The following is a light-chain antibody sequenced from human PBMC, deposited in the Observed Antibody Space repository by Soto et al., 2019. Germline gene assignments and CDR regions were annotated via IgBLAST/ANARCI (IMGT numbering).Light chain of an antibody. J-gene: IGKJ5*01. V-gene: IGKV3-15*01. CDR2: GAS. Sequence: ELVMTQSPVTLSVSPGERATLSCRASQSVSNNLAWYQQKPGQPPSLLIYGASTSATGIPARFSGSGSGTEFTLTISSLQSEDFAVYYCQQYNNWPPFTFGQGTRLEIK. CDR3: QQYNNWPPFT. CDR1: QSVSNN.